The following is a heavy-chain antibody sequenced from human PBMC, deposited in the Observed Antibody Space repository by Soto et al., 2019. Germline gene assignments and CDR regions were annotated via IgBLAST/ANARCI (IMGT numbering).Heavy chain of an antibody. D-gene: IGHD5-12*01. CDR2: ISSSSYI. J-gene: IGHJ4*02. Sequence: PGGSLRLSCAASGFTFSSYSMNWVRQAPGKGLEWVSSISSSSYIYYADSVKGRFTISRDNAKNSLYLQMNSLRAEDTAVYYCARDSSGYDYSFDYWGQGTLVTVSS. V-gene: IGHV3-21*01. CDR3: ARDSSGYDYSFDY. CDR1: GFTFSSYS.